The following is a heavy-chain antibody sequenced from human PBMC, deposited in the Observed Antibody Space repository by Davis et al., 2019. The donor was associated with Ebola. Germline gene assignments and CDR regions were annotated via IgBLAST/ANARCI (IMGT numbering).Heavy chain of an antibody. V-gene: IGHV4-39*07. CDR3: ARAPVAGAGTRWGTRWFDP. CDR2: INYSGST. CDR1: GGSISSSSYY. D-gene: IGHD6-13*01. J-gene: IGHJ5*02. Sequence: PSETLSLTCTVSGGSISSSSYYWGWIRQPPGKGLEWIGSINYSGSTYYSPSLKSRVTISVDTSQGQFSLKLNSVTAADTAVYYCARAPVAGAGTRWGTRWFDPWGQGTLVTVSS.